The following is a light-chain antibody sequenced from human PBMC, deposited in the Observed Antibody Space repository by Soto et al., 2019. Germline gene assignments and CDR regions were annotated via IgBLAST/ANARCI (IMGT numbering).Light chain of an antibody. CDR1: SSDVGGYNY. Sequence: QSALTQPASVSGSPGQSITISCTGTSSDVGGYNYVSWYQQHPGKAPKLMIYDVSNRPSGVSNRFSGSKSGNTASLTISGLQAEDEADDYCSSYTSSSTRVFGTGTKLTV. CDR2: DVS. V-gene: IGLV2-14*01. J-gene: IGLJ1*01. CDR3: SSYTSSSTRV.